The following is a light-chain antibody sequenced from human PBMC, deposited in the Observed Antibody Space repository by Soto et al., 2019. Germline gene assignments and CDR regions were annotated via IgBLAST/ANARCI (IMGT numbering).Light chain of an antibody. V-gene: IGKV3-15*01. Sequence: RLMTESPATLSVSPGERGTLSCRASRGIRSTLAWYEQKPGQTPKLLIHDASTSATGVPDRFSGGGSGTEFTLTINSLHSEDFAVYYCRRYNRWPLSCGGGTKV. J-gene: IGKJ4*01. CDR3: RRYNRWPLS. CDR2: DAS. CDR1: RGIRST.